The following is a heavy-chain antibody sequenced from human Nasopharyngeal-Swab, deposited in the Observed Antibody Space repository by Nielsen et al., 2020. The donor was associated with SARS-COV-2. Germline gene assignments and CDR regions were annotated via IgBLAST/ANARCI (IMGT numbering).Heavy chain of an antibody. Sequence: GSLRLSCTVSGGSISSYYWSWIRQPPGKGLEWIGYIYYSGSTNYNPSLKSRVTISVDTSKNQFSLKLSSVTAADTAVYYCARDKGGMATLDYYYYYYMDVWGKGTTVTSP. CDR1: GGSISSYY. D-gene: IGHD5-24*01. CDR2: IYYSGST. CDR3: ARDKGGMATLDYYYYYYMDV. V-gene: IGHV4-59*01. J-gene: IGHJ6*03.